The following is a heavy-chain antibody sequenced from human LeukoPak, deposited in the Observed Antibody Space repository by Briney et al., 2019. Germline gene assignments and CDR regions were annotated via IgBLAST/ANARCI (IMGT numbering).Heavy chain of an antibody. V-gene: IGHV1-2*02. D-gene: IGHD6-19*01. J-gene: IGHJ4*02. CDR3: AKDSLIARWLVRCDY. CDR1: GYTFTDYY. CDR2: INPSSGGT. Sequence: ASVKVSCKASGYTFTDYYIHWVRQAPGQGLEWMGWINPSSGGTNYAQKFQGRVTVTRVTSINTAYMELTRLTSDDTAVYYCAKDSLIARWLVRCDYWGQGTLVTVSS.